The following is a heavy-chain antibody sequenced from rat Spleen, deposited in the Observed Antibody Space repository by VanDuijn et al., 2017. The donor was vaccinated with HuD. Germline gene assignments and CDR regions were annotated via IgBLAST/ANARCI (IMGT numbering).Heavy chain of an antibody. V-gene: IGHV3-3*01. Sequence: EVQLQESGPGLVKPSQSLSLTCSVTFYSITSSYRWSWIRKFPGNKLEWMGYINSAGSTNYNPSLKSRISITRDTSKNQFFLQVNSVTTEDTATYYCARYVAAFDYWGQGVMVTVSS. J-gene: IGHJ2*01. CDR1: FYSITSSYR. CDR2: INSAGST. CDR3: ARYVAAFDY.